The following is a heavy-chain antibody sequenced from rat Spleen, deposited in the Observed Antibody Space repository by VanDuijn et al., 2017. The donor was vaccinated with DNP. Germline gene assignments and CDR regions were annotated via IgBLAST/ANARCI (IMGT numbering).Heavy chain of an antibody. V-gene: IGHV5-22*01. CDR2: ISYDGGST. CDR1: GFTFSDYY. Sequence: EVQLVESGGGLVQPGRSLKLSCAASGFTFSDYYMAWVRQAPTKGLEWVAYISYDGGSTYYGDSVKGRFTISRDNAKSTLYLQMNSLRSEDMATYYCARGDYYDGSIAYWGQGTLVTVSS. D-gene: IGHD1-12*03. CDR3: ARGDYYDGSIAY. J-gene: IGHJ3*01.